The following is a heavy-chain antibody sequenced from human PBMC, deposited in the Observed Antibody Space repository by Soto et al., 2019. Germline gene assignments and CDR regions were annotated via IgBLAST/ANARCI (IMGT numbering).Heavy chain of an antibody. CDR3: AKDASAVNGVWDPFDM. CDR1: GFTFSAYA. D-gene: IGHD2-8*01. J-gene: IGHJ3*02. V-gene: IGHV3-23*01. CDR2: VGGSDTDK. Sequence: EVQLLESGGGVVQPGGSLRLSCAASGFTFSAYAMSWVRQAPGKGLQWVSGVGGSDTDKHYADSVRGRFTVYRDNSKNTLYVQMNSLRVDDTAVYYCAKDASAVNGVWDPFDMWGQGTEVTVSS.